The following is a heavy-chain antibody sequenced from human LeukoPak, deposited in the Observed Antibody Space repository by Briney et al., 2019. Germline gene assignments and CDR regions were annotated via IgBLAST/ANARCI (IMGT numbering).Heavy chain of an antibody. CDR1: GGSISSYY. J-gene: IGHJ4*02. CDR2: IYYSGST. D-gene: IGHD4-17*01. CDR3: ARRVTTYEDY. V-gene: IGHV4-59*08. Sequence: SETLSLNCTVSGGSISSYYWSWIRQPPGKGLEWIGYIYYSGSTNYNPSLKSRVTISVDTSKNQFSLKLSSVTAADTAVYYCARRVTTYEDYWGQGTLVTVSS.